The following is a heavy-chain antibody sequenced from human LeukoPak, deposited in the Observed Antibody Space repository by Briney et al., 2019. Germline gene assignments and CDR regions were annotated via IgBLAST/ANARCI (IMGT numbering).Heavy chain of an antibody. V-gene: IGHV3-23*01. CDR3: ASAPGIAAAGIGAFDI. Sequence: GGSLRLSCAASGFTFSSYEMNWVRQAPGKGLEWVSAISGSGGNTYYADSVKGRFTISRDNSKKTLYLQMNSLRAEDTALYYCASAPGIAAAGIGAFDIWGQGTMVIVSS. CDR2: ISGSGGNT. CDR1: GFTFSSYE. D-gene: IGHD6-13*01. J-gene: IGHJ3*02.